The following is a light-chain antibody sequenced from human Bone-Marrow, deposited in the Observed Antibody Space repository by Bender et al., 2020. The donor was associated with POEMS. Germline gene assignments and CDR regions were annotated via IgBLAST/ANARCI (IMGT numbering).Light chain of an antibody. CDR2: DVT. CDR3: YSYAGSSTYV. Sequence: QSALTQPASVSGSPGQSLTISCTGTSSDIGGYNFVSWYQHHPGKAPRLILYDVTNRPSGISTRFSGSKSGNTASLTISGLQAEDEADYYCYSYAGSSTYVFGTGTKVTVL. V-gene: IGLV2-23*02. J-gene: IGLJ1*01. CDR1: SSDIGGYNF.